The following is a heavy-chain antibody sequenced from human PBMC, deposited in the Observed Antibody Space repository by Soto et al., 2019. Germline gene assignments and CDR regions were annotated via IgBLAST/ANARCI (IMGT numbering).Heavy chain of an antibody. Sequence: GASVKVSCKASGYTFTSYAMHWVRQAPGQRLEWMGWINAGNGNTKYSQKFQGRVTTTRDTSASTAYMELSSLRSEDTAVYYCARDTAVVQWFGEIYYYYYGMDVWGQGILVTVSS. J-gene: IGHJ6*02. CDR2: INAGNGNT. V-gene: IGHV1-3*01. CDR1: GYTFTSYA. D-gene: IGHD3-10*01. CDR3: ARDTAVVQWFGEIYYYYYGMDV.